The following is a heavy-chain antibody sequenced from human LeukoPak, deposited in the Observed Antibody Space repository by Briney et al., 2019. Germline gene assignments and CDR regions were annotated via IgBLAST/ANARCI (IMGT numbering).Heavy chain of an antibody. Sequence: GGPLRLSCAASGFAFSSSWVLWVRQAPGKGLVWVSRINSDGTYTNYADSVKGRFTISRDNAKNTLYLQMNSLRAEDTAVYYCARDLSHTFDYWGQGTLVTVSS. V-gene: IGHV3-74*01. CDR3: ARDLSHTFDY. CDR1: GFAFSSSW. J-gene: IGHJ4*02. CDR2: INSDGTYT.